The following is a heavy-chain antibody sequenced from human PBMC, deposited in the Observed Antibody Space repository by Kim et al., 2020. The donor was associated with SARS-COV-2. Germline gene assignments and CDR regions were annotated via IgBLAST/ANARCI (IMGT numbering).Heavy chain of an antibody. V-gene: IGHV1-2*02. Sequence: ASVKVSCKASGYTFTGYYMHWVRQAPGQGLEWMGWINPNSGGTNYAQKFQGRVTMTRDTSISTAYMELSRLRSDDTAVYYCARWMVAATTSSNYFDYWGQGTLVTVSS. CDR2: INPNSGGT. J-gene: IGHJ4*02. CDR3: ARWMVAATTSSNYFDY. D-gene: IGHD2-15*01. CDR1: GYTFTGYY.